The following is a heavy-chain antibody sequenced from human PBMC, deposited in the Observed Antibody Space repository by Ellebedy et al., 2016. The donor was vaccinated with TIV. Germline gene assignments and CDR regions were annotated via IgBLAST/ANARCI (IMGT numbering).Heavy chain of an antibody. CDR1: GITFNSYA. D-gene: IGHD4-23*01. J-gene: IGHJ4*02. CDR3: ATTLNYGGNCFFDN. CDR2: ISYDGSSK. Sequence: GESLKISCAASGITFNSYAMHWVRQAPGKGLEWVAVISYDGSSKYYADSVKGRFTISRDNAKNSVDLQMNTLRAEDTAVYYCATTLNYGGNCFFDNWGQGTLVTVSS. V-gene: IGHV3-30-3*01.